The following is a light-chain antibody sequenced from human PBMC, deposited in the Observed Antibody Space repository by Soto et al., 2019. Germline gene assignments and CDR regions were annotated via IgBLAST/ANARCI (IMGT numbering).Light chain of an antibody. Sequence: EIVLTQSPGTLSLSPGERATLSCRASQSVSSSYLAWYQQKPGQAPRLLMFGASSRATGIPDRFSGSGSGTDFTLTISRLEPEDFVVYYCQHYGSSSEYTFGQGTKLEIK. CDR2: GAS. CDR3: QHYGSSSEYT. J-gene: IGKJ2*01. CDR1: QSVSSSY. V-gene: IGKV3-20*01.